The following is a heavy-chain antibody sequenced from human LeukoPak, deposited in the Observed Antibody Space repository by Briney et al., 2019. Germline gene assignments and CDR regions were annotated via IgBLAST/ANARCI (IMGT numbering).Heavy chain of an antibody. V-gene: IGHV4-59*08. D-gene: IGHD5-18*01. Sequence: SETLSLTCTVSGGSISSYYWSWIRQPPGKGLERIGYIYYSGSTNYNPSLKSRVTISVDTSKNQFSLKLSSVTAADTAVYYCARVGYSYGSRWFDPWGQGTLVTVSS. CDR2: IYYSGST. J-gene: IGHJ5*02. CDR1: GGSISSYY. CDR3: ARVGYSYGSRWFDP.